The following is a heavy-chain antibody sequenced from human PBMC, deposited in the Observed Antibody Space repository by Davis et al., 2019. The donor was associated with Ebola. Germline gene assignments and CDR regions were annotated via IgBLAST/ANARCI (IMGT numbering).Heavy chain of an antibody. J-gene: IGHJ6*04. CDR2: INGDGSRT. CDR3: AKGGWQQRALVVQKDYYYYYGMDV. D-gene: IGHD6-13*01. V-gene: IGHV3-74*01. Sequence: HTGGSLRLSCAASGFTFSSYGMHWVRQVPGKGLVWVSRINGDGSRTTYADSVKGRFTISRDNAKNTLYLQMNSLRAEDTALYYCAKGGWQQRALVVQKDYYYYYGMDVWGKGTTVTVSS. CDR1: GFTFSSYG.